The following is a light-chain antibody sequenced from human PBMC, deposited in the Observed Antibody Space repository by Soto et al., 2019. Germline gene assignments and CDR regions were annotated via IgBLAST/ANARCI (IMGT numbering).Light chain of an antibody. J-gene: IGLJ3*02. CDR3: QTWGTGIQV. V-gene: IGLV4-69*01. Sequence: QLVLTQSPSASASLGASVKLTCTLSSGHSSYSIEWPQQQQEKGTRYLMKINSDGSHSQGDGIPDLFAGSSSGAERPLTISSLQSDEEAYYYCQTWGTGIQVFGGGTKLTVL. CDR1: SGHSSYS. CDR2: INSDGSH.